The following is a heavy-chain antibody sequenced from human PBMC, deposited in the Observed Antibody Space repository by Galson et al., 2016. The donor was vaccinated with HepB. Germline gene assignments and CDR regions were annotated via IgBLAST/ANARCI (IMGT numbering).Heavy chain of an antibody. CDR3: VRRREKDY. CDR1: GFTFSNYA. V-gene: IGHV3-23*01. CDR2: INIAGRT. D-gene: IGHD1-26*01. J-gene: IGHJ4*02. Sequence: SLRLSCAVSGFTFSNYAMTWVRQAPGKGLEWVSAINIAGRTYYAASVKGRFTIPRDNTKNTLYLQMNSLRAEDTAVYYCVRRREKDYWGQGTLVTVSS.